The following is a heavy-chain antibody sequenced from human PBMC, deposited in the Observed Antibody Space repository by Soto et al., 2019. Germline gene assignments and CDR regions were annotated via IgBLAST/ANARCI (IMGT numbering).Heavy chain of an antibody. V-gene: IGHV1-18*01. CDR1: GYTFTSYG. J-gene: IGHJ4*02. CDR3: ARRLVNSGVTVPFDY. D-gene: IGHD5-12*01. Sequence: GASVKVSCKASGYTFTSYGISWVRQAPGQGLEWMGWISAYNGNTNYAQKLQGRVTMTTDTSTSTAYMELRSPRSDDTAVYYCARRLVNSGVTVPFDYWGQGTQVTVSS. CDR2: ISAYNGNT.